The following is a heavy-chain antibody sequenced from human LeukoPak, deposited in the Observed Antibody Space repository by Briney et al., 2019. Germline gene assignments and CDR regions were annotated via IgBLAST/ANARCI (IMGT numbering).Heavy chain of an antibody. CDR3: ARAWGSGSYYDY. CDR2: IYTSGST. J-gene: IGHJ4*02. D-gene: IGHD3-10*01. CDR1: GGSISSYY. Sequence: SETLSLTCTVSGGSISSYYWSWIRQPPGKGLEWIGYIYTSGSTNYNPSLKSRVTISVDTSKNQFSLKLSSVTAADTAVYYCARAWGSGSYYDYWGQGTLVTVSS. V-gene: IGHV4-4*09.